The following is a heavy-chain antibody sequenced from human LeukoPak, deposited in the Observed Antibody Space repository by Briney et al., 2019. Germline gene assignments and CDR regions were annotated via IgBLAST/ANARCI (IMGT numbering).Heavy chain of an antibody. CDR2: IYHSGST. CDR1: GGSISSGGYS. D-gene: IGHD3-3*01. CDR3: ARAGPDFWEFDY. Sequence: PSETLSPTCAVSGGSISSGGYSWSWIRQPPGKGLEWIGYIYHSGSTYYNPSLKSRVTISVDRSKNQFSLKLSSVTAADTAVYYCARAGPDFWEFDYWGQGTLVAVSS. V-gene: IGHV4-30-2*01. J-gene: IGHJ4*02.